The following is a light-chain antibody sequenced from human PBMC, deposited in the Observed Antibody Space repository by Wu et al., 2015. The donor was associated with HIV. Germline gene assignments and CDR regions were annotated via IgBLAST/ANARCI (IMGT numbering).Light chain of an antibody. Sequence: IVLTQSPATLSLSPGDRATLSCRASQNVKRYLAWYQQKRGQPPRLLIYDASTEGRWHSQPGSVAGGSGTDFTLTITSLETDDFAVYYCQQWSDRPRTFG. CDR1: QNVKRY. CDR3: QQWSDRPRT. V-gene: IGKV3-11*01. J-gene: IGKJ1*01. CDR2: DAS.